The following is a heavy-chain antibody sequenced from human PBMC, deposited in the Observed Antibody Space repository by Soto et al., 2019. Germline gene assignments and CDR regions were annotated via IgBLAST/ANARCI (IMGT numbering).Heavy chain of an antibody. CDR3: ARALLPTFGYYVDV. Sequence: QVQLVQSGAEVKKPGSSVKVSCKASGGTFSSYTISWVRQAPGQGLEWMGRIIPILGIANYAQKFQGRVTNTADKSTSTAYMERSSLRSEDTAVYYGARALLPTFGYYVDVWGKGTTVTVSS. D-gene: IGHD2-15*01. CDR2: IIPILGIA. CDR1: GGTFSSYT. J-gene: IGHJ6*03. V-gene: IGHV1-69*02.